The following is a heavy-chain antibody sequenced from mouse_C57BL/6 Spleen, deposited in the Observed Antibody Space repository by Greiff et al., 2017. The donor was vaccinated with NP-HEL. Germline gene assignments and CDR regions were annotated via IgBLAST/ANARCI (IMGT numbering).Heavy chain of an antibody. J-gene: IGHJ3*01. CDR3: AGGSVPAWFAY. V-gene: IGHV2-9-1*01. CDR1: GFSLTSYA. Sequence: VMLVESGPGLVAPSQSLSITCTVSGFSLTSYAISWVRQPPGKGLEWLGVIWTGGGTNYNSALKSRLSTSNDNSTSQVFLKITSLHTDYAARYCCAGGSVPAWFAYWGQGTLVTVSA. CDR2: IWTGGGT. D-gene: IGHD1-1*01.